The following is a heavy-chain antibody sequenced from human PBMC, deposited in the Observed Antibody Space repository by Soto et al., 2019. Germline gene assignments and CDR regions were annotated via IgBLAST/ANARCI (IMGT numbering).Heavy chain of an antibody. CDR3: ARVLHCSSTSCYYYYYYMDV. J-gene: IGHJ6*03. CDR1: GFTVSSNY. V-gene: IGHV3-66*01. D-gene: IGHD2-2*01. Sequence: GGSLILSCAASGFTVSSNYMSWVRQAPGKGLEWVSVIYSGGSTYYADSVKGRFTISRDNSKNTLYLQMNSLRAEDTAVYYCARVLHCSSTSCYYYYYYMDVWGKGTTVTVSS. CDR2: IYSGGST.